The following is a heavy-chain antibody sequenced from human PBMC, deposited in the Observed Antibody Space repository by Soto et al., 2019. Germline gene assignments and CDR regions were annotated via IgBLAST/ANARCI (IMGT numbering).Heavy chain of an antibody. CDR1: GFNFRAYG. CDR3: AKPGYSYSYLDS. J-gene: IGHJ4*02. CDR2: IPYDGSNK. V-gene: IGHV3-30*18. Sequence: GGSLRLSCAASGFNFRAYGMHWVRQAPGKGLEWVAVIPYDGSNKYYADPVKGRFIISRDNSKNTLYLQMNILRDEDTAVYFCAKPGYSYSYLDSWGQGTLVTVSS. D-gene: IGHD5-18*01.